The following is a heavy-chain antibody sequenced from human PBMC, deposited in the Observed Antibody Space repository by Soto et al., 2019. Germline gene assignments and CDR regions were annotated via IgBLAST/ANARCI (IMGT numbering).Heavy chain of an antibody. V-gene: IGHV1-69*06. Sequence: EASVKVSCKASGGTFSSYAISWVRQAPGQGLEWMGGIIPIFGTANYAQKFQGRVTITADKSTSTAYMELSSLRSEDTAVYYCARALKMATILFDYWGQGTLVTVSS. CDR1: GGTFSSYA. J-gene: IGHJ4*02. CDR2: IIPIFGTA. CDR3: ARALKMATILFDY. D-gene: IGHD5-12*01.